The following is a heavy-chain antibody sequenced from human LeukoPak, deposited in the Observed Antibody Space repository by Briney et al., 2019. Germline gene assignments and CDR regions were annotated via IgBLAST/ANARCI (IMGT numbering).Heavy chain of an antibody. CDR3: ARVTTYYDFWSGYHQYYFDY. CDR1: GFTFSSYA. D-gene: IGHD3-3*01. Sequence: PGGSLRLSCAASGFTFSSYAMHWVRQAPGKGLEWVAVISYDGSNKYYADSVKGRFTISRDNSKNTLYLQMNSLRAEDTAVYYCARVTTYYDFWSGYHQYYFDYWGQGTLVTVSS. CDR2: ISYDGSNK. J-gene: IGHJ4*02. V-gene: IGHV3-30*04.